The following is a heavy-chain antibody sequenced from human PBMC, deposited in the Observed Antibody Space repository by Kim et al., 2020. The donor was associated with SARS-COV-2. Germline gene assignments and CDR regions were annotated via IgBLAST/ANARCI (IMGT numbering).Heavy chain of an antibody. CDR1: GYTFTSYA. D-gene: IGHD2-2*01. V-gene: IGHV1-3*01. J-gene: IGHJ5*02. Sequence: ASVKVSCKASGYTFTSYAMHWVRQAPGQRLEWMGWINAGNGNTKYSQKFQGRVTITRDTSASTAYMELSSLRSEDTAVYYCAIDRTPIVVVPAAMKTPFDPWGQGTLVTVSS. CDR3: AIDRTPIVVVPAAMKTPFDP. CDR2: INAGNGNT.